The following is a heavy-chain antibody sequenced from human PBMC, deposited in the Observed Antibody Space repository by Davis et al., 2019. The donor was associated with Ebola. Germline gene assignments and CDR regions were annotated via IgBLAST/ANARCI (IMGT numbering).Heavy chain of an antibody. CDR3: AKELIPPIVLVPAAMLSYYGMDV. J-gene: IGHJ6*02. Sequence: GESLKISCADSVITFSSYAMTWVRQAPGKGLEWVSAISGSGGTTYYAGSVKGRFTVSRDNSKNTLYLQMNSLRAEDTAVYYCAKELIPPIVLVPAAMLSYYGMDVWGQGTTVTVSS. D-gene: IGHD2-2*01. CDR1: VITFSSYA. V-gene: IGHV3-23*01. CDR2: ISGSGGTT.